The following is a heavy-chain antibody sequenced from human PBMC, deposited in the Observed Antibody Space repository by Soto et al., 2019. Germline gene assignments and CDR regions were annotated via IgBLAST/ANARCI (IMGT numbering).Heavy chain of an antibody. CDR1: GFTFSSYS. V-gene: IGHV3-48*01. CDR2: ISSGRSTI. Sequence: GGSLRLSCAASGFTFSSYSMNWVRQAPGKGLEWVSYISSGRSTIYYADSVKGRFTISRDNSKNTLYLQMNSLRAEDTAVYYCASAATDSSGWYADYWGQGTLVTVSS. D-gene: IGHD6-19*01. J-gene: IGHJ4*02. CDR3: ASAATDSSGWYADY.